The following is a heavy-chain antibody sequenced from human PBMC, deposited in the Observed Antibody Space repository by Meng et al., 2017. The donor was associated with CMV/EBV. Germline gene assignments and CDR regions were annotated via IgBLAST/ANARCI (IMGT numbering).Heavy chain of an antibody. CDR2: IIPILGIA. CDR3: ASNSITIFGVVTNTNYYYHGMDV. J-gene: IGHJ6*02. V-gene: IGHV1-69*02. Sequence: AVKVSCKASGGTFSSYTITWLRQAPGQGSEWMGRIIPILGIAHYAQKFQGRVTITADKSTSKAYMELSSLRSEDTAVYYCASNSITIFGVVTNTNYYYHGMDVWGQGTTVTVSS. D-gene: IGHD3-3*01. CDR1: GGTFSSYT.